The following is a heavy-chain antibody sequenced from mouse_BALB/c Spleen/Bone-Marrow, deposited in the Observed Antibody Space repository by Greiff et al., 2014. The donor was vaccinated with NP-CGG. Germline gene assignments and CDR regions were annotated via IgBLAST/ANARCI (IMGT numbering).Heavy chain of an antibody. D-gene: IGHD4-1*01. CDR2: IDPANGNT. J-gene: IGHJ1*01. V-gene: IGHV14-3*02. Sequence: EVQLQQSGAELVKPGASVKLSCTASGFNTKDTYMHWVKQRPEQGLEWIGRIDPANGNTKYDPKFQGKTTITADTSSNTAYLQLSSLTSEDTAVYYGARWGKLGRGYCDVWGAGTTVTVSS. CDR3: ARWGKLGRGYCDV. CDR1: GFNTKDTY.